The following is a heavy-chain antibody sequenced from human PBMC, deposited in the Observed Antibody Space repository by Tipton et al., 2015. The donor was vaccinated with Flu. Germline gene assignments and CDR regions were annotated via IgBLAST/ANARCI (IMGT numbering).Heavy chain of an antibody. CDR3: ARVGDYYDSSGTTGGYYYYYMDV. J-gene: IGHJ6*03. D-gene: IGHD3-22*01. V-gene: IGHV4-34*01. CDR2: INHSGST. CDR1: GGSFSGYY. Sequence: GLVKPSETLSLTCAVYGGSFSGYYWSWIRQPPGKGLEWIGEINHSGSTNYNPSLKSRVTISVDTSKNQFSLKLSSVTAADTAVYYCARVGDYYDSSGTTGGYYYYYMDVWGKGTTVTVSS.